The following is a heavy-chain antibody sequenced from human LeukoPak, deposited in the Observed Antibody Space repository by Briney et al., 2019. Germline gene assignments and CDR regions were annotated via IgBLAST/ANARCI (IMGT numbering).Heavy chain of an antibody. CDR3: GRPLSYYSDSSGDNAFDI. J-gene: IGHJ3*02. D-gene: IGHD3-22*01. V-gene: IGHV4-59*08. Sequence: SETPSLTCTVSGGSISSYYWSWIRQPPGKGLEWIGYIYYSGSTNYNPSLKSRVTISVDTSKNQFSLKLSSVTAADTAVYYCGRPLSYYSDSSGDNAFDIWGQGTVVTVSS. CDR2: IYYSGST. CDR1: GGSISSYY.